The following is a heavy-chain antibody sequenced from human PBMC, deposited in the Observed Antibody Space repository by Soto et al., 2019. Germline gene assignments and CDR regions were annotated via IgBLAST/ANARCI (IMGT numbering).Heavy chain of an antibody. CDR3: TTGSSDWGSFDY. V-gene: IGHV3-15*01. D-gene: IGHD7-27*01. CDR1: GFTFSNAW. J-gene: IGHJ4*02. Sequence: GGSLRLSCAASGFTFSNAWMSWVRQAPGKGLEWVGRIKSKTDGGTTDYAAPVKGRFTISRDDSKNTLYLQMNSLKTEDTAVYYCTTGSSDWGSFDYWGQGTLVTVSS. CDR2: IKSKTDGGTT.